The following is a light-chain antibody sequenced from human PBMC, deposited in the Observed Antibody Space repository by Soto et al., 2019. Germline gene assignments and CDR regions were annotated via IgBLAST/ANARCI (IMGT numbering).Light chain of an antibody. Sequence: QSALTQPASVSGAPGQSITISCTGTSSDVGNYNYVSWYQQHPGKAPKLRIYEVSNRPSGISNRFSGSKSGNTASLTISGLQAEDEADYYCSSYTSSSTLYVFGTGTKVTVL. V-gene: IGLV2-14*01. CDR2: EVS. CDR3: SSYTSSSTLYV. CDR1: SSDVGNYNY. J-gene: IGLJ1*01.